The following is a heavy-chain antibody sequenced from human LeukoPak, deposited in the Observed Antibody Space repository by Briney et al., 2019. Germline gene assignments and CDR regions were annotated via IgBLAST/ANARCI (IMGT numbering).Heavy chain of an antibody. D-gene: IGHD3-10*01. CDR3: ARDRGITTARGVPSWFDP. CDR2: IYNTGRP. J-gene: IGHJ5*02. V-gene: IGHV4-61*02. Sequence: PSEALSLGCTVHGVSISSSNYYSTWIRQPAGKRLECIGRIYNTGRPGDCPSLKRRLAIAVETSMNRVSLKLTSVSAADSAVYYCARDRGITTARGVPSWFDPWGQGTLVTVYS. CDR1: GVSISSSNYY.